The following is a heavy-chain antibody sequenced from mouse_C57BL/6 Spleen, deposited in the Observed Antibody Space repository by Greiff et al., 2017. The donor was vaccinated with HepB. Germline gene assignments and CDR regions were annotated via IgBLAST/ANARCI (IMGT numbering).Heavy chain of an antibody. CDR3: ARPDY. V-gene: IGHV1-50*01. CDR1: GYTFTSYW. Sequence: QVQLQQPGAELVKPGASVKLSCKASGYTFTSYWMQWVKQRPGQGLEWIGEIDPSDSYTNYNQKLKGKATLTVDTSSSTAYMQLSSLTSEDSAVYYCARPDYWGQGTTLTVSS. J-gene: IGHJ2*01. CDR2: IDPSDSYT.